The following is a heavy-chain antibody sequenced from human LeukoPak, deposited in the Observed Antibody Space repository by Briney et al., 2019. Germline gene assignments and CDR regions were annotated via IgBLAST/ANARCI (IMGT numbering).Heavy chain of an antibody. CDR1: GYTFTSYY. D-gene: IGHD6-6*01. Sequence: EASVKVSYKASGYTFTSYYMHWVRQAPGQGLEWMGIINPSGGSTSYAQKFQGRVTMTRDMSTSTVYMELSSLRSEDTAVYYCARVPRSIAAGIDYWGQGTLVTVSS. CDR2: INPSGGST. CDR3: ARVPRSIAAGIDY. J-gene: IGHJ4*02. V-gene: IGHV1-46*01.